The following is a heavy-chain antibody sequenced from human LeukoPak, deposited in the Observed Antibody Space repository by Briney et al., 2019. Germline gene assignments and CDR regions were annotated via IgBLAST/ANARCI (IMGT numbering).Heavy chain of an antibody. CDR2: INHSGST. CDR3: ARGRGFYYGSGSYFRGSNWFDP. V-gene: IGHV4-34*01. CDR1: GGSFSGYY. D-gene: IGHD3-10*01. Sequence: PSETLSLTCAVYGGSFSGYYWSWIRQPPGKGLEWIGEINHSGSTNYNPSLKSRVTISVDTSKNQFSLKLSSVTAADTAVYHCARGRGFYYGSGSYFRGSNWFDPWGQGTLVTVSS. J-gene: IGHJ5*02.